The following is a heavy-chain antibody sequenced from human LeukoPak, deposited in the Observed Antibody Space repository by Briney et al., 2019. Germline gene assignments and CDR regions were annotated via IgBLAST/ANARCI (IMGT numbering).Heavy chain of an antibody. J-gene: IGHJ4*02. D-gene: IGHD6-19*01. V-gene: IGHV3-21*01. CDR1: GFTFSPYS. Sequence: KPEGSLRLSCAASGFTFSPYSMTWVRQAPGKGLEWVSSISSGGDDIYYSDLVKGRFTISRDSAKNSLFLQMSNLRADDTAVYYCATKQWLNSWGQGTRVIVSS. CDR2: ISSGGDDI. CDR3: ATKQWLNS.